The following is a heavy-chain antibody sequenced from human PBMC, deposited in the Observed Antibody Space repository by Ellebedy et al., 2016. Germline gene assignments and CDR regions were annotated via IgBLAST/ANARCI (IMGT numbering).Heavy chain of an antibody. V-gene: IGHV5-51*01. D-gene: IGHD6-13*01. J-gene: IGHJ4*02. CDR1: GYSFTTYW. Sequence: GESLKISCNGSGYSFTTYWIGWVRQMPGKGLEWMGIIYPDDSDTRYSPSFEGQVTISADKSISTACLQWSSLKASETAMYYCARGRGSSWYSYFDYWGQGTLVTVSS. CDR3: ARGRGSSWYSYFDY. CDR2: IYPDDSDT.